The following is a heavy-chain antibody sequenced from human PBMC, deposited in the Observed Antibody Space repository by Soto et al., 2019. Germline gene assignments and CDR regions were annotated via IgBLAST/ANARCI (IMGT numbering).Heavy chain of an antibody. D-gene: IGHD6-13*01. CDR2: ISDGGSNK. CDR1: GFTFSTYG. CDR3: AKDVSVAAADYYFDY. Sequence: LRLSCGASGFTFSTYGMHWVRQAPGKGLEWVAVISDGGSNKYYADSVKGRFIISRDNSKNTLYLQMNSLGAEDTAVYYCAKDVSVAAADYYFDYWGQGTLVTVSS. J-gene: IGHJ4*02. V-gene: IGHV3-30*18.